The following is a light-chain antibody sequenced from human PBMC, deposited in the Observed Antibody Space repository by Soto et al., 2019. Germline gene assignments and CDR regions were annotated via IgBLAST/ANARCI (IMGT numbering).Light chain of an antibody. CDR3: QQSHTPPLT. Sequence: DIQMTQSPSPLSASVGDRVTVTCRASQSISRYLNWYQQKPGKAPKLLIYAASNLQSGVPSRFSGSGSGTDSTLTISSLHPEDFATYFCQQSHTPPLTLGGGTKVEIK. CDR1: QSISRY. J-gene: IGKJ4*01. CDR2: AAS. V-gene: IGKV1-39*01.